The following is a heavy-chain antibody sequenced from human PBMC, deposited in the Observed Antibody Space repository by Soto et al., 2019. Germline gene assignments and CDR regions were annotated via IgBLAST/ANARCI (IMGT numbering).Heavy chain of an antibody. CDR3: ARLTISLDREVPNWSDP. CDR1: GDSINSHY. V-gene: IGHV4-59*08. D-gene: IGHD3-10*01. J-gene: IGHJ5*01. CDR2: IYYSGST. Sequence: SETLSLTCGVSGDSINSHYWSWIRQPPGKGLEWIGHIYYSGSTNYNSSLKSRVTISVDTSKNQFSLKLSSVTAADTAVYYCARLTISLDREVPNWSDPWGQGTKV.